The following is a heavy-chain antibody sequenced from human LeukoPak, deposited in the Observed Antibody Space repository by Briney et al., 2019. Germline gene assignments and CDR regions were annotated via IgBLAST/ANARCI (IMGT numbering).Heavy chain of an antibody. J-gene: IGHJ4*02. V-gene: IGHV3-9*01. CDR1: GFTFDDYA. CDR2: ISWNSGSI. Sequence: GRSLRLSCAASGFTFDDYAMHWVQQAPGKGLEWVSGISWNSGSIGYADSVKGRFTISRDNAKNSLYLQMNSLRAEDTALYYCAKDKRSYDSSGYPHTFDYWGQGTLVTVSS. D-gene: IGHD3-22*01. CDR3: AKDKRSYDSSGYPHTFDY.